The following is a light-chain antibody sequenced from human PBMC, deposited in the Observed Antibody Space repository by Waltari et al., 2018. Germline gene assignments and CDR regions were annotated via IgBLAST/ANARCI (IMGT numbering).Light chain of an antibody. CDR3: QQYGSSCWT. J-gene: IGKJ1*01. CDR1: QSVSSTY. Sequence: EIVLTQSPGTLSLSPGERATLSCRASQSVSSTYLAWYQQKPGQAPRLLISGASNRATGITDRFSGSGSGTDFTLTISRLEPEDFAVYYCQQYGSSCWTFGQGTKVEIK. V-gene: IGKV3-20*01. CDR2: GAS.